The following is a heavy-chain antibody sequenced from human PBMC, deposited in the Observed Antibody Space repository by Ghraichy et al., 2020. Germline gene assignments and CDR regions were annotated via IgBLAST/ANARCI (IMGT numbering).Heavy chain of an antibody. CDR2: YRSSGGTT. Sequence: GESLNISCAASGFTFSTFAMTWVRQAPGEGLEWVSGYRSSGGTTYYADSVKGRFTMSRDISKNTLYLQMESLRVEDTAVYYCAKDQLDPWVVSLDSWGQGALVTVSS. J-gene: IGHJ4*02. V-gene: IGHV3-23*01. CDR1: GFTFSTFA. D-gene: IGHD4-23*01. CDR3: AKDQLDPWVVSLDS.